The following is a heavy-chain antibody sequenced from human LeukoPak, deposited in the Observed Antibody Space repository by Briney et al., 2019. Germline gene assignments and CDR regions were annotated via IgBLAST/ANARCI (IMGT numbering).Heavy chain of an antibody. D-gene: IGHD2-2*01. CDR2: IIPILGIA. V-gene: IGHV1-69*04. CDR3: AREYCSSTSCTADFDY. J-gene: IGHJ4*02. Sequence: ASVKVSCKASGGTFSSYTIRWVRQAPGQGLEWMGRIIPILGIANYAQKFQGRVTITADKSTSTAYMELSSLRSEDTAVYYCAREYCSSTSCTADFDYWGQGTLVTVSS. CDR1: GGTFSSYT.